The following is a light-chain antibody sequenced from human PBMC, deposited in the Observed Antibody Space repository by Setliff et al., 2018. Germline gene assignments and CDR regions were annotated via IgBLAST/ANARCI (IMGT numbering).Light chain of an antibody. J-gene: IGLJ1*01. CDR3: SSYAGSRNFYV. V-gene: IGLV2-8*01. Sequence: GQSVTISCTGTSSDIGGYNYVSWYQQHPGKAPKLMIYEVNKRPSGVPDRFSGSKSGNTASLTVSGLQAEDEADYYCSSYAGSRNFYVFGTGTKVTVL. CDR2: EVN. CDR1: SSDIGGYNY.